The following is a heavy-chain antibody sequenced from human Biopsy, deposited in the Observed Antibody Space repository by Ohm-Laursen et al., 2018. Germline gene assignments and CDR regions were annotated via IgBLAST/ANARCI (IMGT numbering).Heavy chain of an antibody. CDR3: ARVTLPLYLDY. Sequence: ALVKVSCKAPGYSFTSYGISWVRQAPGEGLEWMGRISGYNGNTNYAQKFQGRVTMTADTSTSTVYMEVRGLRSDDTAVYYCARVTLPLYLDYWGQGTRVSVSS. J-gene: IGHJ4*02. CDR2: ISGYNGNT. D-gene: IGHD5/OR15-5a*01. CDR1: GYSFTSYG. V-gene: IGHV1-18*01.